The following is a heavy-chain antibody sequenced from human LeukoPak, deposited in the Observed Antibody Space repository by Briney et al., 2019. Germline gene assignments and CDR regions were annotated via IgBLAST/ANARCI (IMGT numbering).Heavy chain of an antibody. CDR3: ARVDISSSMKYYYYMDV. Sequence: ASVKVSCKASGYTFTSYAMHWVRQAPGQRLEWMGWINAGNGNTKYSQKFQGRVTITRDTSASTAYMELSSLRSEDTAVYYCARVDISSSMKYYYYMDVWGKGTTVTVSS. J-gene: IGHJ6*03. CDR2: INAGNGNT. CDR1: GYTFTSYA. V-gene: IGHV1-3*01. D-gene: IGHD6-6*01.